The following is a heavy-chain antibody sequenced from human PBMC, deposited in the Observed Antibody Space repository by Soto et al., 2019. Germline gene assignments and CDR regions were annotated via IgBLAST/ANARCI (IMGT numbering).Heavy chain of an antibody. Sequence: SETLSLTCTVSGGYISSGGYYWSWIRQPPGKGLEWIGYIYYSGSTYYNPSLKSRVTISLDTSKNQFSLKLSSVTAADTAVYYCARVGGGGSTFDIWGQGTMVTVS. CDR3: ARVGGGGSTFDI. CDR1: GGYISSGGYY. D-gene: IGHD2-15*01. V-gene: IGHV4-30-4*01. J-gene: IGHJ3*02. CDR2: IYYSGST.